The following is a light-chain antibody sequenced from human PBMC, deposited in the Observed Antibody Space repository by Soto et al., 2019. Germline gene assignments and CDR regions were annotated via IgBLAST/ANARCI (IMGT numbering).Light chain of an antibody. CDR3: QQDKNGPPIT. CDR2: GAS. CDR1: QSVSSSY. J-gene: IGKJ5*01. V-gene: IGKV3-15*01. Sequence: EIVLTQSPGTLSLSPGERATLSCRATQSVSSSYLAWYQQKPGQAPRLLIYGASTRATGIPAGFSGSGSGTEFTLTISSLQAEDLAVYFCQQDKNGPPITCGQGTRLEI.